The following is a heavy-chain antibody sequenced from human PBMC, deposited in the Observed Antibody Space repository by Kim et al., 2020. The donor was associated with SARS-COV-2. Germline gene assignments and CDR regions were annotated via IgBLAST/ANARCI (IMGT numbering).Heavy chain of an antibody. CDR3: ARGGLQYFDWFTQGACDI. D-gene: IGHD3-9*01. Sequence: VRGRFTISRDNSKNTLYLQMNSLRAEDTAVYYCARGGLQYFDWFTQGACDIWGQGTMVTVSS. J-gene: IGHJ3*02. V-gene: IGHV3-30*01.